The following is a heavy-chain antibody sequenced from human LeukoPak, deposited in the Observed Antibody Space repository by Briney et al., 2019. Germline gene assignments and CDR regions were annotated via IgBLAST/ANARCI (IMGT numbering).Heavy chain of an antibody. J-gene: IGHJ4*02. D-gene: IGHD6-13*01. CDR1: GYTFTVYY. CDR3: PSLTAAGMKYFDY. CDR2: IIPNSGGT. Sequence: GASVKVSSKASGYTFTVYYMHWVRQAPGRGRERVGWIIPNSGGTNYAQKFRGRVTITRATSISPAYIELRTLKAAGTAVYYCPSLTAAGMKYFDYWGEGTLVTVSP. V-gene: IGHV1-2*02.